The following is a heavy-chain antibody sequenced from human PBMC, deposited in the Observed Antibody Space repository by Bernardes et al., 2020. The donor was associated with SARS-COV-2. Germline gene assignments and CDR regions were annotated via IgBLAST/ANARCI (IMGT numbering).Heavy chain of an antibody. J-gene: IGHJ5*01. Sequence: SVTLTLTCAVYGGSFSGYCWTWIRQPPGTGLEWIGEITHSGSNNYNPSLKSRVTISADRSKNQFSLKLSSVTAADTAVYYCARTPDYDVLTGSYAEGFDSWGQGTQVNVSS. D-gene: IGHD3-9*01. V-gene: IGHV4-34*01. CDR1: GGSFSGYC. CDR3: ARTPDYDVLTGSYAEGFDS. CDR2: ITHSGSN.